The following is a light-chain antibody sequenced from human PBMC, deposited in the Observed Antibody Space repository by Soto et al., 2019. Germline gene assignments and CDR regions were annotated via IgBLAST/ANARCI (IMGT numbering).Light chain of an antibody. V-gene: IGKV3-20*01. CDR3: QQYGRT. Sequence: EIVLTQSPDTLSLSPREKVTLSCRASQSVSSNYLAWYQQKPGQAPRLLIYGTSSRATGIPDRFSGSGSGTDFTLTISRLEPEDFAVYYCQQYGRTFGQGTKVDIK. J-gene: IGKJ1*01. CDR1: QSVSSNY. CDR2: GTS.